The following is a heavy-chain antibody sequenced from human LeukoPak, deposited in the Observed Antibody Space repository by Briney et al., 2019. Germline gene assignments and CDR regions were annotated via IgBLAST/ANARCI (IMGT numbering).Heavy chain of an antibody. V-gene: IGHV3-48*04. CDR1: GFTFSGYA. CDR3: AREWESRGGDRFDP. J-gene: IGHJ5*02. CDR2: ISSSSNTI. D-gene: IGHD1-26*01. Sequence: PGGSLRLSCAASGFTFSGYAMNWVRQAPGKGLEWVSYISSSSNTIQYADSVRGRFTVSRDNAKNSLYLQMSSLRADDTAVYYCAREWESRGGDRFDPWGQGTLVTVSS.